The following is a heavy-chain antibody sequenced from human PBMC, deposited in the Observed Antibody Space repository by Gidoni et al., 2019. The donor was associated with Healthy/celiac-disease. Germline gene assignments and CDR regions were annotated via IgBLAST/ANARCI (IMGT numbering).Heavy chain of an antibody. CDR3: ARAGYNCSGGSCYPKGFDY. CDR2: IPYDGSNK. CDR1: GFTFSSYG. J-gene: IGHJ4*02. Sequence: QVQLVESGGGVVQPGRSLRLSCAASGFTFSSYGMHWVRQAPGKGLEWVAVIPYDGSNKYYADSVKGRFTISRDNSKNTLYLQMNSLRAEDTAVYYCARAGYNCSGGSCYPKGFDYWGQGTLVTVSS. D-gene: IGHD2-15*01. V-gene: IGHV3-30*03.